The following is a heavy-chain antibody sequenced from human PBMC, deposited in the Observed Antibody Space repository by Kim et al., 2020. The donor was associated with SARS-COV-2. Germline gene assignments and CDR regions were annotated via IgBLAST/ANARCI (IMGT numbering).Heavy chain of an antibody. J-gene: IGHJ4*02. Sequence: GGSTYYADSVKGRFTISRANSKTTLYLQMNSLVAEDTAVYYCAKETSSGWYWGQGTLVTVSS. CDR3: AKETSSGWY. CDR2: GGST. V-gene: IGHV3-23*01. D-gene: IGHD6-19*01.